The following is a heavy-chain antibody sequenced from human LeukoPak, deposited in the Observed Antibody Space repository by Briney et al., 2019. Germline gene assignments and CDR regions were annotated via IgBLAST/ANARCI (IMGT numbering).Heavy chain of an antibody. V-gene: IGHV3-21*04. CDR3: AKVVDFWSGYPDY. CDR1: GFTFSSYS. D-gene: IGHD3-3*01. CDR2: ISSSSSYI. Sequence: PGGSLRLSCAASGFTFSSYSMNWVRQAPGKGLEWVSSISSSSSYIYYADSVKGRFTISRDNSKNTLYLQMNSLRAEDTAVYYCAKVVDFWSGYPDYWGQGTLVTVSS. J-gene: IGHJ4*02.